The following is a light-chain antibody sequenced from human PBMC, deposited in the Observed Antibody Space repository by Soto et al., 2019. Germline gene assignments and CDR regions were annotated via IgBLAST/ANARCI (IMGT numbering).Light chain of an antibody. CDR3: QQCYSPLLT. Sequence: DIQMTQSPSSLSASVGDRVTITCRASQSIASSLNWLQLKPGKAPKLLLYATSTLQSGVPSRFSGSGSGSHFTLTISSLQPEDSAVYFCQQCYSPLLTFGVGTRVEIK. CDR2: ATS. J-gene: IGKJ4*01. V-gene: IGKV1-39*01. CDR1: QSIASS.